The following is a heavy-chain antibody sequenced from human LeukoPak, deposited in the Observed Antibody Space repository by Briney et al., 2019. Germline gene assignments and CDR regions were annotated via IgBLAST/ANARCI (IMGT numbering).Heavy chain of an antibody. CDR2: ISGGGETT. D-gene: IGHD4-17*01. CDR3: ARDYAGYVGYFFFDY. V-gene: IGHV3-23*01. Sequence: GGSLRLSSAASGFTFNNYAMNWVRQAPGKGLEWVSSISGGGETTYYADSAKGRFPISRDNSQNTLYLQMNSLRAEDTAVYNGARDYAGYVGYFFFDYWGQGTLVTVSS. CDR1: GFTFNNYA. J-gene: IGHJ4*02.